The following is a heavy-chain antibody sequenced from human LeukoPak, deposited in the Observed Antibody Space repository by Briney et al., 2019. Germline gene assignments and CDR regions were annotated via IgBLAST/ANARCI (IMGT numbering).Heavy chain of an antibody. CDR3: ARNGGYSNYYYYYMDV. CDR1: GGSISSYY. Sequence: SETLSLTCTVSGGSISSYYWSWIRQPAGKGLEWIGRIYTSGSTNYNPSLKSRVAMSVDTSKNQFSLKLSSVTAADTAVYYCARNGGYSNYYYYYMDVWGKGTTVTVSS. V-gene: IGHV4-4*07. J-gene: IGHJ6*03. D-gene: IGHD4-11*01. CDR2: IYTSGST.